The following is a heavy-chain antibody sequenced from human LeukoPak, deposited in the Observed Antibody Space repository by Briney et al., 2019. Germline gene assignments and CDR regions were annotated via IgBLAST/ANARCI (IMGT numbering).Heavy chain of an antibody. D-gene: IGHD3-22*01. V-gene: IGHV5-51*01. Sequence: GESLKISCKGSGYSFTSYWIGWVRQMPGKGLEWMGIIYPGDSDTRYSPSFQGQVTISADKSISTAYLQWTSLKAAYSAMYYCASQYYNSSDYHLSFDYWGQGTLVTVSS. CDR3: ASQYYNSSDYHLSFDY. CDR2: IYPGDSDT. CDR1: GYSFTSYW. J-gene: IGHJ4*02.